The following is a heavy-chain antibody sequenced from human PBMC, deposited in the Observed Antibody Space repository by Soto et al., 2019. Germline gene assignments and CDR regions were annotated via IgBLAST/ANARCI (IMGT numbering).Heavy chain of an antibody. V-gene: IGHV1-3*01. CDR2: INAGNGNT. J-gene: IGHJ6*02. Sequence: QVQLVQSGAEVKKPGASVKVSCKASGYTFTNYAMHWVRQAPGQRLEWMGWINAGNGNTKYSQKFQGRVTFTRDTSASTAYMELSSLRSEDTAVYYCASSYYGSGNPKDYYYGMDGWGQGTTVTVSS. CDR1: GYTFTNYA. D-gene: IGHD3-10*01. CDR3: ASSYYGSGNPKDYYYGMDG.